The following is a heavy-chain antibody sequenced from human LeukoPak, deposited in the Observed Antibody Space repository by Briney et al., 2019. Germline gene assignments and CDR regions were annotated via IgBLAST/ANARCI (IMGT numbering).Heavy chain of an antibody. V-gene: IGHV3-53*01. J-gene: IGHJ4*02. CDR2: IYSGGSA. Sequence: GGSLRLSCAASGFTVSSNYMSWVRQAPGKGLEWVSVIYSGGSAYYADSVKGRFAISRDHSTNTLYLQMNSLTAEDTAVYYCARVIVVVATMDYFDFWGQGTLVTVSS. D-gene: IGHD2-15*01. CDR1: GFTVSSNY. CDR3: ARVIVVVATMDYFDF.